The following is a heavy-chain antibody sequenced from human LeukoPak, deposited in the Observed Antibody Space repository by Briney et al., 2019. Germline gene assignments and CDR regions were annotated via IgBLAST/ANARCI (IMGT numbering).Heavy chain of an antibody. CDR3: ARGKAARDIVED. V-gene: IGHV4-34*01. CDR1: GGSFSGYY. J-gene: IGHJ4*02. Sequence: SETLSLTCAVYGGSFSGYYWSWIRQPPGKGLEWIGEINHSGSTNYNPSLKSRVTISVDTSKNQFSLRLSSVTAADTAVYYCARGKAARDIVEDWGQGTLVTVSS. D-gene: IGHD5-12*01. CDR2: INHSGST.